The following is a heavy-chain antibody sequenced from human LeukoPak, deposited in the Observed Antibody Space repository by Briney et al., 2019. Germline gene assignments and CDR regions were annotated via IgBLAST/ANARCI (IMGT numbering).Heavy chain of an antibody. D-gene: IGHD5-24*01. Sequence: GGSLRLSCAASGFTFSNSAMSWVRQAPGKGLEWVSAISGSGGSTYYADSVKGRFTISRDNSKNTLYLQMNSLRAEDTAVYYCAKSRSTMATITVFDYWGQGTLVTVSS. V-gene: IGHV3-23*01. CDR1: GFTFSNSA. CDR3: AKSRSTMATITVFDY. J-gene: IGHJ4*02. CDR2: ISGSGGST.